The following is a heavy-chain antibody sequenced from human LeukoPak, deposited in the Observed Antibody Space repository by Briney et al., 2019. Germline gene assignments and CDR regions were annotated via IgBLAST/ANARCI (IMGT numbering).Heavy chain of an antibody. CDR3: ARHWELLPFDY. CDR2: INHSGST. V-gene: IGHV4-34*01. J-gene: IGHJ4*02. D-gene: IGHD3-10*01. CDR1: GGSFSGYY. Sequence: SETLSLTCAVYGGSFSGYYWSWIRQPPGKGLEWIGEINHSGSTNYNPSLKSRVTISVDTSKNQFSLKLSPVTAADTAVYYCARHWELLPFDYWGQGTLVTVSS.